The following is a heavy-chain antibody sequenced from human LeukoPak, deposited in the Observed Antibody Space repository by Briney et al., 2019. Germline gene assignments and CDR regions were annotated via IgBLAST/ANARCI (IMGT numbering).Heavy chain of an antibody. CDR1: GGSFSGYY. CDR2: INHSGTT. D-gene: IGHD1-26*01. V-gene: IGHV4-34*01. J-gene: IGHJ3*02. Sequence: SSETLSLTCAVYGGSFSGYYWSWIRQPPGKGLEWIGEINHSGTTNSNPSLKSRVPISVDTSKTQFSLKLSSVTAADTAVYYCARRRRIVGATPGAFGIWGQGTMVTVSS. CDR3: ARRRRIVGATPGAFGI.